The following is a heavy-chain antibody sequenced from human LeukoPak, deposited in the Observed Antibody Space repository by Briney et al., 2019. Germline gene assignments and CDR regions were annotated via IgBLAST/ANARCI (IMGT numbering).Heavy chain of an antibody. D-gene: IGHD2-8*02. CDR1: GYSFTTYY. CDR2: ITPNNGRP. CDR3: ERDQIQVWYMVGRFDS. Sequence: ASVKVSCKTSGYSFTTYYIHWIRQAPGQGLEWMAVITPNNGRPTYAQKFQGRVTVTMDTSSSTVYMELSSLGSDDTAIYYCERDQIQVWYMVGRFDSWGQGTLVSVSS. J-gene: IGHJ4*02. V-gene: IGHV1-46*01.